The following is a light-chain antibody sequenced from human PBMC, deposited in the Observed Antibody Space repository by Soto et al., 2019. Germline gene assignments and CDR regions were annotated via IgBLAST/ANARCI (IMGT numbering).Light chain of an antibody. Sequence: EIVLTQSPGTLSLSPGERATLSCRASQTVSGSHLAWYQQKRGQAPRLLIYGVSSRATSIPDRFSGSGSGTAFTLTISSLEPEDFEVYYCQQYGSSPWTFGQGAKVE. CDR1: QTVSGSH. CDR3: QQYGSSPWT. J-gene: IGKJ1*01. V-gene: IGKV3-20*01. CDR2: GVS.